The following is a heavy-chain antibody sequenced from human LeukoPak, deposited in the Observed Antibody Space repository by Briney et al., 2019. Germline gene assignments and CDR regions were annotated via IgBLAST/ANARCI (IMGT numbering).Heavy chain of an antibody. CDR2: ISSSSLYI. CDR1: GFTLSTYS. D-gene: IGHD6-13*01. Sequence: GGSLRLSCAASGFTLSTYSLNWVRQAPGKGLEWVSSISSSSLYIYYADSVKGRFTISRDNAKNSLFLQMNSLRAEDTAVYYCAREFYGIAAAGSLNYYYMDVWGKGTTVTISS. V-gene: IGHV3-21*01. CDR3: AREFYGIAAAGSLNYYYMDV. J-gene: IGHJ6*03.